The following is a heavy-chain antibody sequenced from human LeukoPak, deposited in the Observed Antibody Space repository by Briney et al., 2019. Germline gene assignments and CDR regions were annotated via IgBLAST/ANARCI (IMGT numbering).Heavy chain of an antibody. CDR1: GFTFRSYA. CDR2: LSGRGGSI. Sequence: GGSLRLSCAASGFTFRSYAMTWVRQAPGKGLEWVSSLSGRGGSIYYADSVKGRFTISRDNSKNTLYLQMNSLRAEDTAVYYCAKDKAEVPGPSDYWGQGTLVTVSS. V-gene: IGHV3-23*01. J-gene: IGHJ4*02. CDR3: AKDKAEVPGPSDY.